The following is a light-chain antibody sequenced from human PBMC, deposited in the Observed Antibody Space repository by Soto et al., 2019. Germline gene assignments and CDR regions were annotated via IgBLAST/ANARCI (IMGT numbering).Light chain of an antibody. Sequence: QSALTQPASVSGSPGQSITISCTGTSSDIGGFNYVSWFQQYPGKAPKLMIYEVTNRPSGISNRFSGSRSGNTASLTISRLQAEDEADYYCTSYTSTSTLVFGSGTKLTVL. CDR1: SSDIGGFNY. V-gene: IGLV2-14*01. J-gene: IGLJ1*01. CDR2: EVT. CDR3: TSYTSTSTLV.